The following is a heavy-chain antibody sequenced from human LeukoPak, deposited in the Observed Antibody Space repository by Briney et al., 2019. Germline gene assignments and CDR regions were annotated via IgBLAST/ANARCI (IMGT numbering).Heavy chain of an antibody. D-gene: IGHD6-19*01. CDR3: ARRAVTGSNYFDY. CDR1: GFIFSTYS. J-gene: IGHJ4*02. CDR2: ISSSTSSSTSTM. V-gene: IGHV3-48*02. Sequence: PGGSLRLSCAASGFIFSTYSMNWVRQAPVRGLEWVSYISSSTSSSTSTMYYADSVKGRFTISRDSAKNSVYLQMNSLRDEDTAVYYCARRAVTGSNYFDYWARDPWSPSPQ.